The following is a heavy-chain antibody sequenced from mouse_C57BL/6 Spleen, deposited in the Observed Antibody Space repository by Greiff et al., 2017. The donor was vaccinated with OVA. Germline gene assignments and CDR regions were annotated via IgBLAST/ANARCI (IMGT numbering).Heavy chain of an antibody. Sequence: VKLVESGPGLVAPSQSLSITCPVSGFSLTSYAISWVRQPPGKGLEWLGVIWTGGGTNYNSALKSRLSISKDNSKSQVFLKMNSLQTDDTARYYCARIDSSGPSYYFDYWGQGTTLTVSS. CDR3: ARIDSSGPSYYFDY. V-gene: IGHV2-9-1*01. CDR1: GFSLTSYA. D-gene: IGHD3-2*02. J-gene: IGHJ2*01. CDR2: IWTGGGT.